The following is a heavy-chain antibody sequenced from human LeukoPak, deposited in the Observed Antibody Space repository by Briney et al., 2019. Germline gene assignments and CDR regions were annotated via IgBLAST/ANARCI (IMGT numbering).Heavy chain of an antibody. CDR1: GFTFSSYA. Sequence: GRSLRLSCAASGFTFSSYAMHWVRQAPGKGLEWVAVISYDGSNKYYADSVKGRFTISRDNSKNTLNLQMNSLRAEDTAVYYCAKDHYYFYYMDVWGKGTTVTVSS. J-gene: IGHJ6*03. CDR2: ISYDGSNK. V-gene: IGHV3-30*04. CDR3: AKDHYYFYYMDV.